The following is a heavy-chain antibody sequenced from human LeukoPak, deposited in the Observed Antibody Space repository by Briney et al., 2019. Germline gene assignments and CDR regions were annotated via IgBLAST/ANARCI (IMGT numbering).Heavy chain of an antibody. CDR1: GYAFTIYD. D-gene: IGHD3-22*01. CDR3: ARVLGSRHYYESTGYLDY. J-gene: IGHJ4*02. V-gene: IGHV1-18*01. CDR2: ITTNNGNT. Sequence: ASVTVSCKASGYAFTIYDITWVRQAPGQGLEWMGWITTNNGNTNYAQKFQGRVTMTTDTSTSTAYMELRSLRSDDTAVYYCARVLGSRHYYESTGYLDYWGQGTLVTVSS.